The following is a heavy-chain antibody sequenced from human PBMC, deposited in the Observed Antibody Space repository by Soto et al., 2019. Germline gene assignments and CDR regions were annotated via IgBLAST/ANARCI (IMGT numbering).Heavy chain of an antibody. J-gene: IGHJ4*02. Sequence: ASVKVSCKASGYTFSAYAMHWVRQAPGQNPEWMGWINAANGHTKYSQKFQGRVSITSDTPASTAYMELSSLTSEDTAVYYCVRTVMAVEDCWGKGTLVSVSS. V-gene: IGHV1-3*01. CDR2: INAANGHT. CDR3: VRTVMAVEDC. CDR1: GYTFSAYA. D-gene: IGHD6-19*01.